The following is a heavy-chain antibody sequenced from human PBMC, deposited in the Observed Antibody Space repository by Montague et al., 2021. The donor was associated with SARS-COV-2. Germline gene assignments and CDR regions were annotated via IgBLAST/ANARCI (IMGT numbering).Heavy chain of an antibody. V-gene: IGHV4-4*02. CDR1: GDSFSTYNW. CDR2: IYHTGST. J-gene: IGHJ4*02. CDR3: AREGSGRSDLAY. D-gene: IGHD1-26*01. Sequence: SETLSLTCVVSGDSFSTYNWWTWVRLPPGKGLGWVGDIYHTGSTKYTPSLKSRVSMSVDKSRNQFSLRLTSVTAADTAIYYCAREGSGRSDLAYWGQGTLVTVSS.